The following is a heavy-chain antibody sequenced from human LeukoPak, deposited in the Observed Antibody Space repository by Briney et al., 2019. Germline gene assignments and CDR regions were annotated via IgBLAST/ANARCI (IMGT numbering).Heavy chain of an antibody. V-gene: IGHV1-18*01. CDR1: GYTFTSYA. Sequence: APVKVSCKASGYTFTSYAISWVRQAPGQGLEWMGWISPYSGYTDYAQNLQGRLTMTTDTSTTTAYMELRSLRSDDTAIYYCARDQNYYDSSGFKYFPHWGQGTLVTVSS. J-gene: IGHJ1*01. CDR3: ARDQNYYDSSGFKYFPH. D-gene: IGHD3-22*01. CDR2: ISPYSGYT.